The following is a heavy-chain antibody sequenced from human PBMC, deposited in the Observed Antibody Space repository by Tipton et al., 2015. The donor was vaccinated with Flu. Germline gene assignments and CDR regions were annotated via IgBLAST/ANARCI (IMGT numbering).Heavy chain of an antibody. CDR3: ASSSDCSSTSCYRERENYYYYMDV. CDR2: IIPIFGTA. Sequence: QSGPEVKKPGSSVKVSCKASGGTFSSYAISWVRQAPGQGLEWMGGIIPIFGTANYAQKFQGRVTITADESTSTAYMELSSLRSEDTAVYYCASSSDCSSTSCYRERENYYYYMDVWGKGTTVTVSS. V-gene: IGHV1-69*01. J-gene: IGHJ6*03. CDR1: GGTFSSYA. D-gene: IGHD2-2*02.